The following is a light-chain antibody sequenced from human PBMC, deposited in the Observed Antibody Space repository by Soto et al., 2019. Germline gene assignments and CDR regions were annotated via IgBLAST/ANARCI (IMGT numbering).Light chain of an antibody. V-gene: IGKV3-20*01. CDR1: QSVSSRS. CDR2: GAS. J-gene: IGKJ4*01. CDR3: QQYGGSPLT. Sequence: EIVLTQSPGTLSLSPGERATLSCRASQSVSSRSLAWYQQKPGQAPRLLIYGASNRATGIPDRFSGSGSGTDFTLTISRLEPEEFAVYYCQQYGGSPLTFGGGTKVEIK.